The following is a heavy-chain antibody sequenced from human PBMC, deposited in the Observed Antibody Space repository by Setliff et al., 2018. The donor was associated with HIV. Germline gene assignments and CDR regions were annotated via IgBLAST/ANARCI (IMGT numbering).Heavy chain of an antibody. CDR1: VDPISSGGYY. D-gene: IGHD2-2*01. CDR3: ARIFQPSCSPFDS. CDR2: IYYSGST. V-gene: IGHV4-31*03. Sequence: LSLTCTVSVDPISSGGYYWSWIRQLAGKGLEWIGYIYYSGSTYYNPSLQSRLTMSVETSKIQFSLRLRSVTDADTAVYYCARIFQPSCSPFDSWGRGILVTVSS. J-gene: IGHJ4*02.